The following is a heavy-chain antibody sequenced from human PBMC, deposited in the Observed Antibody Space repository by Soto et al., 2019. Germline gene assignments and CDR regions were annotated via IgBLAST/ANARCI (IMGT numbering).Heavy chain of an antibody. Sequence: GGSLRLSCAASGFTFSSYAMHWVRQAPGKGLEWVAVISYDGSNKYYADSVKGRFNISRDNSKNTLYLQMNSLRAEDTAVYYCARDPVRWLLQYYFDYWGQGTLVTVSS. CDR3: ARDPVRWLLQYYFDY. J-gene: IGHJ4*02. V-gene: IGHV3-30-3*01. D-gene: IGHD3-22*01. CDR2: ISYDGSNK. CDR1: GFTFSSYA.